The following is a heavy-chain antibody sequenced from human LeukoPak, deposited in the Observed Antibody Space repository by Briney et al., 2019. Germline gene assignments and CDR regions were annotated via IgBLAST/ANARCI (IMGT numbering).Heavy chain of an antibody. J-gene: IGHJ4*02. D-gene: IGHD5-24*01. CDR3: ARRDAYMEFFDY. V-gene: IGHV5-51*01. CDR2: IYPGDSDT. CDR1: GYSFTTYW. Sequence: GESLKISCKCYGYSFTTYWIAWVRQVPGKGLEWMGIIYPGDSDTRYSPSFQGQVTISADKSMKTAYLQWSSLQASDAAMYYCARRDAYMEFFDYWGQGTLVTASS.